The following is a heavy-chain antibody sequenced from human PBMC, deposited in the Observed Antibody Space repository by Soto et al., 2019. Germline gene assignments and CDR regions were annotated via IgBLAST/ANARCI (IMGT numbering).Heavy chain of an antibody. CDR3: ARVVPGAEAWFSP. CDR1: GYTFSNYG. D-gene: IGHD2-2*01. Sequence: ASVKVSCKTSGYTFSNYGITWVRQAPGQPLEWLGWISLYSDGTNYAQKFQGRGSMTTDTSTTTAYMELRSLRSDDTAVYYCARVVPGAEAWFSPWGQGTLVTVSS. V-gene: IGHV1-18*01. J-gene: IGHJ5*02. CDR2: ISLYSDGT.